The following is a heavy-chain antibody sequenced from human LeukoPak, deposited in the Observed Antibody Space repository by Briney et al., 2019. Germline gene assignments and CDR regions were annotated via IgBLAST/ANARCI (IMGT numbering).Heavy chain of an antibody. Sequence: GGSLRLSCAASGFTFSSYAMHWVRQAPGKGLEWVAVISYDGSNKYYADSVKGRFTISRDNSKNTLYLQMNSLRAEDTAVYYCARAAVVVPAARGALYNWFGPWGQGTLVTVSS. CDR1: GFTFSSYA. D-gene: IGHD2-2*01. CDR3: ARAAVVVPAARGALYNWFGP. CDR2: ISYDGSNK. J-gene: IGHJ5*02. V-gene: IGHV3-30*01.